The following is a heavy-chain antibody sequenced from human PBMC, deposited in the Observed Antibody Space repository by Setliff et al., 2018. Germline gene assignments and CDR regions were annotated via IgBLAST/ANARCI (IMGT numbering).Heavy chain of an antibody. V-gene: IGHV1-18*01. Sequence: ASVKVSCKASGYTFNNYGITWVRQAPGQGLEWMGWINNYSFKTTYPQKFLDRVTVTTDTSATTAYMELNLQMNSLRGEDTAVYYCARDATRISVFRGVSIRYYHMDVWGKGTTVTVSS. CDR1: GYTFNNYG. CDR2: INNYSFKT. CDR3: ARDATRISVFRGVSIRYYHMDV. J-gene: IGHJ6*03. D-gene: IGHD3-10*01.